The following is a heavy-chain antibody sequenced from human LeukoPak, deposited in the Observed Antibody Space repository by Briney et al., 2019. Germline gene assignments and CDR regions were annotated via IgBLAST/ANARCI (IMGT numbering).Heavy chain of an antibody. D-gene: IGHD6-6*01. Sequence: SVKVSCKASGGTFSSYTISWVRQAPGQGLEWMGRIIPILGIANYAQKFQGRVTITADKSTSTAYMELSSLRSEDTAVYYCARAKTDRYSSSSWSWFDPWGQGTLVTVSS. CDR2: IIPILGIA. V-gene: IGHV1-69*02. CDR1: GGTFSSYT. J-gene: IGHJ5*02. CDR3: ARAKTDRYSSSSWSWFDP.